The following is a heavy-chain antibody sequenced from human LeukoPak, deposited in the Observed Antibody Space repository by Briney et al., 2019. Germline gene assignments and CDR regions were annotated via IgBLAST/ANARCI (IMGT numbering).Heavy chain of an antibody. Sequence: GGSLRLSCAASGFTFSSYWMSWVRQAPGKGLEWVAFIQYDGTNKYYADSVKGRFTISRENSKNTLYLQMNSLRTEDTAVYYCAKDYIAGSFDYWGQGTLVTVSS. V-gene: IGHV3-30*02. J-gene: IGHJ4*02. CDR3: AKDYIAGSFDY. D-gene: IGHD1-26*01. CDR2: IQYDGTNK. CDR1: GFTFSSYW.